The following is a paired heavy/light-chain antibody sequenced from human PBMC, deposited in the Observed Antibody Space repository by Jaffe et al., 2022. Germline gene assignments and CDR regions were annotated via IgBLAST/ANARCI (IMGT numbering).Heavy chain of an antibody. CDR1: GYTFTSYA. D-gene: IGHD3-3*01. J-gene: IGHJ4*02. V-gene: IGHV7-4-1*02. CDR3: ARGPNDFWSGYWGPHFDY. Sequence: QVQLVQSGSELKKPGASVKVSCKASGYTFTSYAMNWVRQAPGQGLEWMGWINTNTGNPTYAQGFTGRFVFSLDTSVSTAYLQISSLKAEDTAVYYCARGPNDFWSGYWGPHFDYWGQGTLVTVSS. CDR2: INTNTGNP.
Light chain of an antibody. CDR2: EDS. CDR3: YSTDSSGNHVV. J-gene: IGLJ2*01. V-gene: IGLV3-10*01. Sequence: SYELTQPPSVSVSPGQTARITCSGDALPKKYAYWYQQKSGQAPVLVIYEDSKRPSGIPERFSGSSSGTMATLTISGAQVEDEADYYCYSTDSSGNHVVFGGGTKLTVL. CDR1: ALPKKY.